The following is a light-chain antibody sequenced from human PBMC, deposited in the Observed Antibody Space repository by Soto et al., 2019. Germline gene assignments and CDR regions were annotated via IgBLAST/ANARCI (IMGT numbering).Light chain of an antibody. V-gene: IGKV3-11*01. Sequence: EIVLTQSPATLSLSPGERATLSCWASQGVSSYLAWYQHKPGQAPRLLIYDASNRATGIPARFSGSGSGTDFTLTISSLEPEDFAVYYCQQRSNWPWTFGQGTKVDIK. CDR3: QQRSNWPWT. CDR1: QGVSSY. CDR2: DAS. J-gene: IGKJ1*01.